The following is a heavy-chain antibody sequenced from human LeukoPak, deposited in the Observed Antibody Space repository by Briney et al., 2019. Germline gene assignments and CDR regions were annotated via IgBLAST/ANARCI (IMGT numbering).Heavy chain of an antibody. V-gene: IGHV3-48*03. D-gene: IGHD4-23*01. CDR2: ISSSGSTI. CDR3: ARGDTTVVYYFDP. CDR1: GFTFSSYE. Sequence: GGSLRLSCAASGFTFSSYEMNWVRQAPGKGLEWVSYISSSGSTIYYADSVKGRFTISRDNAKNSLYLQMNSLRAEDTAVYYCARGDTTVVYYFDPWGQGTLVTVSS. J-gene: IGHJ4*02.